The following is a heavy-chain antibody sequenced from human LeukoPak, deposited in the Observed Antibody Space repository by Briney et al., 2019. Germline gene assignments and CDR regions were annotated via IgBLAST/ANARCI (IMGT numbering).Heavy chain of an antibody. CDR3: AREMDGPYGSGSPLDY. Sequence: GGSLRLSCAASGFTFSEYYMSWIRQAPGKGLEWVSYISSSGSTTYYADSVKGRFTISRNNAKNSLYLQMNSLRAEDTAVYYCAREMDGPYGSGSPLDYWGQGTLVTVSS. D-gene: IGHD3-10*01. J-gene: IGHJ4*02. V-gene: IGHV3-11*01. CDR2: ISSSGSTT. CDR1: GFTFSEYY.